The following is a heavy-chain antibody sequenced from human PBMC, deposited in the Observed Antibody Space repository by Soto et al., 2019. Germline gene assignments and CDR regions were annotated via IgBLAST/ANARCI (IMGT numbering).Heavy chain of an antibody. CDR1: GFTFSSYA. V-gene: IGHV3-23*01. Sequence: PGGSLRLSCAASGFTFSSYAMSWVRQAPGKGLEWVSAISGSGGSTYYADSVKGRFTISRDDSKNTFYLQMNNLRADDTGVYYCAKDPSTGNADLWGQGTLVTVSS. CDR3: AKDPSTGNADL. J-gene: IGHJ5*02. D-gene: IGHD3-9*01. CDR2: ISGSGGST.